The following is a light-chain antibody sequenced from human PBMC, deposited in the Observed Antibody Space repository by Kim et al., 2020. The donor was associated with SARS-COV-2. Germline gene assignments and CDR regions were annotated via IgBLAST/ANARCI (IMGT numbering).Light chain of an antibody. CDR2: AVS. V-gene: IGKV1-39*01. Sequence: SASVGDRVTIACRASQSIDRFLNWYQQKPGKAPKLLTYAVSSLQGGVPSRVSGSGSGTDFTLTISSLQPEDFATYYCQQSYRTPHTFGQGTKLEIK. CDR3: QQSYRTPHT. J-gene: IGKJ2*01. CDR1: QSIDRF.